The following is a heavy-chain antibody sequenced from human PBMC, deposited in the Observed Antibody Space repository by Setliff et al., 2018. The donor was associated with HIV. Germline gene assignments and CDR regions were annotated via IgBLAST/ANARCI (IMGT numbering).Heavy chain of an antibody. CDR1: GFTFSDYY. V-gene: IGHV3-11*01. Sequence: GGSLRLSCAASGFTFSDYYMSWIRQAPGKGLEWVSYISSSGSTIYYADSVKGRFTTSRDNAKNSLYLQMNSLRAEDTAVYYCASNGFWSGYSTILDYWGQGTLVTVSS. D-gene: IGHD3-3*01. CDR3: ASNGFWSGYSTILDY. J-gene: IGHJ4*02. CDR2: ISSSGSTI.